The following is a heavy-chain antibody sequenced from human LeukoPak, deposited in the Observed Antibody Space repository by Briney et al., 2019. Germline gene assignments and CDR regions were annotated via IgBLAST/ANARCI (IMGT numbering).Heavy chain of an antibody. CDR1: GGSISSSSYY. D-gene: IGHD3-22*01. Sequence: SETLSLTCTVSGGSISSSSYYWGWIRQPPGKGLEWIGSIYYSGSTYYNPSLKSRVTISVDTSKNQFSLKLSSVTAADTAVYYCARHESGYWYDNSGYYSYFDYWGQGTLVTVSS. J-gene: IGHJ4*02. V-gene: IGHV4-39*01. CDR3: ARHESGYWYDNSGYYSYFDY. CDR2: IYYSGST.